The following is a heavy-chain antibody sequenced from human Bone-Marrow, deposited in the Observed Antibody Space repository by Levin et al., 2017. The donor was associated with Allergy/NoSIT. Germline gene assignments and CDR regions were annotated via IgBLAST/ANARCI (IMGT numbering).Heavy chain of an antibody. CDR2: ISYDISHK. Sequence: QTGESLKISCAASGFTFSTYPMHWVRQAPGKGLEWVAVISYDISHKYVDSAKGRFTISRDNSKNTLYLQINSLRAEDTSVYYCARESITVPGAFDFWGQGTMVTVSS. D-gene: IGHD4-17*01. V-gene: IGHV3-30*04. J-gene: IGHJ3*01. CDR1: GFTFSTYP. CDR3: ARESITVPGAFDF.